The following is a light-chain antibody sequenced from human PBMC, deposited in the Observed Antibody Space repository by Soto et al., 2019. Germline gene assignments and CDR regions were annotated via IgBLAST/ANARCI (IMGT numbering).Light chain of an antibody. J-gene: IGKJ4*01. CDR1: RSLLHDSNNENF. Sequence: DIVMTQSPDSLAVSLGERATINCKSSRSLLHDSNNENFLAWYQQRLGQAPKLLFYWASTRQSGLPERFSGSGSETDFTLTISSLRAEDVAVYYCQQYFGIPLAFGGGTKVEIK. CDR3: QQYFGIPLA. CDR2: WAS. V-gene: IGKV4-1*01.